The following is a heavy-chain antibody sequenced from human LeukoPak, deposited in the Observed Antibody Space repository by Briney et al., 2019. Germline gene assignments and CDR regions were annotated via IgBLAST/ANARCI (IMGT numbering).Heavy chain of an antibody. V-gene: IGHV1-8*01. CDR3: AKGPRITLVRGGQWYYYMDV. CDR2: MNPNSGNT. Sequence: ASVKVSCKASGYTFTSYDINWVRQATGQGLEWMGWMNPNSGNTGYAQKFQGRVTMTRNTSISTAYMELSSLRSEDTAVYYCAKGPRITLVRGGQWYYYMDVWGKGTTVTISS. CDR1: GYTFTSYD. J-gene: IGHJ6*03. D-gene: IGHD3-10*01.